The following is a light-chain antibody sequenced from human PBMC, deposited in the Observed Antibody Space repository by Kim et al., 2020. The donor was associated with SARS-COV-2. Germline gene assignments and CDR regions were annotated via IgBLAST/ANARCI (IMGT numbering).Light chain of an antibody. CDR2: DAS. CDR1: QSISSY. Sequence: DIQMTQSPSSLSASVGDRVTITCRASQSISSYLNWYQQKPGKAPNLLIYDASSLQSGVPSRFSGSGSGTDFTLTISSLQPEDFATYYCQQSYSTLPYTFGQGTKLEIK. CDR3: QQSYSTLPYT. V-gene: IGKV1-39*01. J-gene: IGKJ2*01.